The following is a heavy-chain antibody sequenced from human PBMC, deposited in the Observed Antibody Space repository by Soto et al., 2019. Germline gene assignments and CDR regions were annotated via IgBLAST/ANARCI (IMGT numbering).Heavy chain of an antibody. J-gene: IGHJ4*02. CDR1: GYTFTSYY. CDR3: ARDLRRGSSWYYFDY. CDR2: INPSGGST. V-gene: IGHV1-46*03. D-gene: IGHD6-13*01. Sequence: QVQLVQSGAEVKKPGASVKVSCKASGYTFTSYYMHWVRQAPGQGLEWMGIINPSGGSTSYAQKFQGRVTMTRDTSTSTVYMELSSLRSEDTAVYYCARDLRRGSSWYYFDYWGQGTLVTVSS.